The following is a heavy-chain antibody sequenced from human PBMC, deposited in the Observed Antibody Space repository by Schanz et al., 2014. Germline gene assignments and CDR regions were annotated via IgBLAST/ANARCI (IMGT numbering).Heavy chain of an antibody. D-gene: IGHD2-21*01. V-gene: IGHV1-69*08. CDR3: ARDRLECVAECYSVEVLEI. J-gene: IGHJ4*02. Sequence: QVQLVQSGAEVKKPGSSVKVSCTASRITFSSYTISWVRQARGQGLEWVGSFIPIHGIVNYAQRFQDRVRITADKSTSTAYMELSGLRSEDTAVYYCARDRLECVAECYSVEVLEIWGQGTLVIVSS. CDR2: FIPIHGIV. CDR1: RITFSSYT.